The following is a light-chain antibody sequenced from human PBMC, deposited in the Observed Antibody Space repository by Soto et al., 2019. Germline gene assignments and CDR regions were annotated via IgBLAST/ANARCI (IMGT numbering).Light chain of an antibody. V-gene: IGKV3-15*01. J-gene: IGKJ1*01. CDR3: QQYNNWPPWT. CDR1: QSVSSN. CDR2: GAS. Sequence: EIVMTQSPATLYVSPWERTTLSCRASQSVSSNLAWYQQKPGQAPRLLIYGASTRATGIPARFSGSGSGTEFTLTISSLQSEDFAVYYCQQYNNWPPWTFGQGTKVEIK.